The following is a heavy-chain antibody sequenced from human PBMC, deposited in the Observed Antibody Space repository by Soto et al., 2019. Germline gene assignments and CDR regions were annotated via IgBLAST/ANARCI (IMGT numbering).Heavy chain of an antibody. J-gene: IGHJ4*02. CDR2: ISYDGSNK. Sequence: HPGGSLRLSCAASGFTFSSYGMHGVRQAPGKGLEWVAVISYDGSNKYYGDSVKGRFTISRDNSKNTLYMQMKSLRAEDSASYYCAKEDTSSGSIDYWGQGALVTVSS. CDR3: AKEDTSSGSIDY. D-gene: IGHD6-19*01. V-gene: IGHV3-30*18. CDR1: GFTFSSYG.